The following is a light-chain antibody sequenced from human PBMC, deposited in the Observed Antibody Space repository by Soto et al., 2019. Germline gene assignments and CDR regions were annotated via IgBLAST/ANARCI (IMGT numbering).Light chain of an antibody. J-gene: IGKJ1*01. V-gene: IGKV3-11*01. CDR1: QYVGSR. CDR3: HQRQSWPRT. CDR2: YMS. Sequence: EIVLTQSPATLSSSPGETATLSCRASQYVGSRLAWYQHKPGQSPRLLIYYMSKRATGIPARFSGSGSGTDFTLTISSLAPDDFAIYYCHQRQSWPRTFGQGTKVEIK.